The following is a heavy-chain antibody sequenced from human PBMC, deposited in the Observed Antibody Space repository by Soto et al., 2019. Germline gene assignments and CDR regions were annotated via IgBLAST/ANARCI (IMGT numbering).Heavy chain of an antibody. CDR1: GFSLTTGVG. D-gene: IGHD3-10*01. CDR2: IYWNDEK. Sequence: QITLKESGPPLVKPTQTLTLTCSFSGFSLTTGVGVGWIRQPPGKALEWLAIIYWNDEKLYNPSLKTRLTITKDTSKNQVVLTVTDIDPVDTATYYCAHRVNMARGPYNYFGPWGQGTLVTVSS. V-gene: IGHV2-5*01. CDR3: AHRVNMARGPYNYFGP. J-gene: IGHJ5*02.